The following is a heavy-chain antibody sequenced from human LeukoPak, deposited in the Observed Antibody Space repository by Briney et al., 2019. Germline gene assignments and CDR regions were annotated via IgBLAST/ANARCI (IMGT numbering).Heavy chain of an antibody. CDR1: GFTFSSYA. J-gene: IGHJ4*02. V-gene: IGHV3-23*01. Sequence: GSLRLSCAASGFTFSSYAMSWVRQAPGKGLAWVSAISGSGGSTYYADSVEGRFTISRDNSKNTLYLQMNSLRAEDTAVYYCAKDWLSSGWYYFDYWGQGTLVTVSS. D-gene: IGHD6-19*01. CDR2: ISGSGGST. CDR3: AKDWLSSGWYYFDY.